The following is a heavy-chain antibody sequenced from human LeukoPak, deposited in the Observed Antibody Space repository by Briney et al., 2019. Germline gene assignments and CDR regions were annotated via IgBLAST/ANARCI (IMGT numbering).Heavy chain of an antibody. CDR2: IYTSGST. J-gene: IGHJ6*03. CDR1: GGSISSGSYY. CDR3: ARDHHPSSSGYYLSYYYYYMDV. D-gene: IGHD3-22*01. V-gene: IGHV4-61*02. Sequence: SQTLSLTCTVSGGSISSGSYYWSWIRQPAGKGLEWIGRIYTSGSTNYNPSLKSRVTISVDTSKNQFSLKLSSVTAADTAVYYCARDHHPSSSGYYLSYYYYYMDVWGKGTTVTVSS.